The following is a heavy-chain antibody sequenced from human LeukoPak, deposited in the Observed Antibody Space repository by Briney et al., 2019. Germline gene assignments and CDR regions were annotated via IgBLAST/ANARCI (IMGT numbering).Heavy chain of an antibody. Sequence: GGSLRLSCAASGFTFSSYGMHWVRQAPGKGLEWLAFISYDGSNKYYADSVKGRFTISRDNSRNTLYLQMNSLRAEDTAVYYCARDSSGFDYWGQGTLVTVSS. J-gene: IGHJ4*02. D-gene: IGHD3-22*01. CDR3: ARDSSGFDY. V-gene: IGHV3-30*03. CDR1: GFTFSSYG. CDR2: ISYDGSNK.